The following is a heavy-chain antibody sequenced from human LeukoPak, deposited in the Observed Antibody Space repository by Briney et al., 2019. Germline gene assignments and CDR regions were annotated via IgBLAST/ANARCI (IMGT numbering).Heavy chain of an antibody. CDR3: AKVLRSWWDLIFDY. D-gene: IGHD1-26*01. J-gene: IGHJ4*02. V-gene: IGHV3-23*01. CDR2: ISASDGDT. Sequence: EGSLRLACAASGFSVRTTYMSWVRQAPGKGLEWVSVISASDGDTDYADSVKGRFTISRDNSKNTPYLQMNSLRAEDTAVYYCAKVLRSWWDLIFDYWGQGTLVTVSS. CDR1: GFSVRTTY.